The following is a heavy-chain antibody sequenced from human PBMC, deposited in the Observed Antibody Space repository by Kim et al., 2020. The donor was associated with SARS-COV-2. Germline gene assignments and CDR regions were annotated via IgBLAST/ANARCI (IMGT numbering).Heavy chain of an antibody. D-gene: IGHD6-13*01. Sequence: SVKGRFTISRDNAKNSLYLQMNSLRAEDTAVYYCASTYSSTWYGGEGYFQHWGQGTLVTVSS. J-gene: IGHJ1*01. CDR3: ASTYSSTWYGGEGYFQH. V-gene: IGHV3-21*01.